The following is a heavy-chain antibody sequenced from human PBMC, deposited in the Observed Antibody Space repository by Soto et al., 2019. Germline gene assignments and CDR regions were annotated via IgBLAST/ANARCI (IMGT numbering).Heavy chain of an antibody. V-gene: IGHV4-61*03. J-gene: IGHJ4*02. Sequence: PSETLSLTCSVSGGSVNSRNFHWSWIRQPPGGGLEWIGQVQSGGTSNYKSSLKSRVIISLDTSNNHFSLKLQSVTTADTAIYYCAVYKARIGGHGDWGQGILVTVSS. CDR3: AVYKARIGGHGD. D-gene: IGHD2-15*01. CDR1: GGSVNSRNFH. CDR2: VQSGGTS.